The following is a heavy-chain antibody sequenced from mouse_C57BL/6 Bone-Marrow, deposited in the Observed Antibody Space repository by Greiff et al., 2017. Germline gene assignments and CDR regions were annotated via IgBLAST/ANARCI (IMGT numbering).Heavy chain of an antibody. CDR2: IDPSDSYT. CDR3: ARWSTTVAYWYFDV. D-gene: IGHD1-1*01. Sequence: QVQLQQPGAELVMPGASVKLSCKASGYTFTSYWMHWVKQRPGQGLEWIGEIDPSDSYTNYNQKFKGQSTLTVEKSSSTAYMQLSSLTSEDSAVYYFARWSTTVAYWYFDVWGTGTTVTVSS. CDR1: GYTFTSYW. V-gene: IGHV1-69*01. J-gene: IGHJ1*03.